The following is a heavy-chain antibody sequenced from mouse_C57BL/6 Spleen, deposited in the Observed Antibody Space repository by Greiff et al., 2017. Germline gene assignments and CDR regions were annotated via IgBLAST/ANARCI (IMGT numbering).Heavy chain of an antibody. V-gene: IGHV1-80*01. Sequence: VQLQESGAELVKPGASVKISCKASGYAFSSYWMNWVKQRPGKGLEWIGQIYPGDGDTNYNGKFKGKATLTADKSSSTAYMQLSSLTSEDSAVYFCARGGGYGYPDYWGQGTTLTVSS. CDR3: ARGGGYGYPDY. J-gene: IGHJ2*01. CDR2: IYPGDGDT. D-gene: IGHD2-2*01. CDR1: GYAFSSYW.